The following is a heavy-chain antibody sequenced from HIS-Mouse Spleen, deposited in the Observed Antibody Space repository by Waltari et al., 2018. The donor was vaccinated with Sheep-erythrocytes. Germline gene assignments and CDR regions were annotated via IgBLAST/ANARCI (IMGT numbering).Heavy chain of an antibody. CDR3: ARGGRRTEFDY. CDR2: INQSGST. CDR1: GGSFSGYY. D-gene: IGHD2-21*02. J-gene: IGHJ4*02. Sequence: QVQLQQWGAGLLKPSETLSLTFVVYGGSFSGYYWRWIRQPPGKGLEWIGEINQSGSTNYNTSLKSRVTISVDTAKNQFSLKLSSVAAADTAVYYCARGGRRTEFDYWVQRTLVTVSS. V-gene: IGHV4-34*01.